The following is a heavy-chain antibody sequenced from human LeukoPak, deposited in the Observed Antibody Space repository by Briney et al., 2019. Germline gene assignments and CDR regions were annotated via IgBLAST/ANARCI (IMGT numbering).Heavy chain of an antibody. Sequence: WASVTVSCTVSGYTLTELSMHWVRQAPGKGLEWMGGFDPEDGETIYAQKFQGRVTMTEDTSTDTAYMELSSLRSEDTAVYYCATGVVIPPPYGMDVWGQGTTVTVSS. V-gene: IGHV1-24*01. CDR2: FDPEDGET. J-gene: IGHJ6*02. D-gene: IGHD3-3*01. CDR1: GYTLTELS. CDR3: ATGVVIPPPYGMDV.